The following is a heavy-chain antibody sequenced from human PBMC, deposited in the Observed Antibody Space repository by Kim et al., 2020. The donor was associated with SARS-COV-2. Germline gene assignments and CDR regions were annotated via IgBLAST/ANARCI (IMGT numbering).Heavy chain of an antibody. D-gene: IGHD3-10*01. V-gene: IGHV1-69*13. Sequence: SVKVSCKASGGTFSSYAISWVRQAPGQGLEWMGGIIPIFGTANYAQKFQGRVTITADESTSTAYMELSSLRSEDTAVYYCARDIRYGSGSYYYYYYGMDVWGQGTTVTVSS. J-gene: IGHJ6*02. CDR2: IIPIFGTA. CDR3: ARDIRYGSGSYYYYYYGMDV. CDR1: GGTFSSYA.